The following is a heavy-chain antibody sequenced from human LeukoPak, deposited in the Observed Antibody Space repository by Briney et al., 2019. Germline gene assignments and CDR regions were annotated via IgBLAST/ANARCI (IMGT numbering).Heavy chain of an antibody. D-gene: IGHD1-26*01. J-gene: IGHJ4*02. CDR2: INHSGST. CDR1: GGSFSGYY. CDR3: ARVGSGSYILDY. Sequence: LSETLSLTCAVYGGSFSGYYWSWIRQPPGKGLEWIGEINHSGSTNYNPSLKSRVTISVDTSKNQFSLKLSFVTAADTAVYYCARVGSGSYILDYWGQGTLVTVSS. V-gene: IGHV4-34*01.